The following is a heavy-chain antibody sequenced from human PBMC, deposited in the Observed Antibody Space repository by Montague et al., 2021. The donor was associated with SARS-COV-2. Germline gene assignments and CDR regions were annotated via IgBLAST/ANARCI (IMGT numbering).Heavy chain of an antibody. CDR2: ISDGGST. J-gene: IGHJ4*02. V-gene: IGHV4-59*08. D-gene: IGHD2-15*01. Sequence: SETLSLTCTVSGGSISSFYWSWFRQPPGKGLEWIGYISDGGSTNYNPSLTSRVTMSVDTSKNQFSLKVNSVTAADTAVYYCARHYSATLPAVYWGQGTLVTVSS. CDR1: GGSISSFY. CDR3: ARHYSATLPAVY.